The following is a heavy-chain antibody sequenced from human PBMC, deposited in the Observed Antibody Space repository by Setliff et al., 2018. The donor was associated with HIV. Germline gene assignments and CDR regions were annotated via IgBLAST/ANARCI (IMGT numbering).Heavy chain of an antibody. CDR1: GGSITSSGYY. V-gene: IGHV4-39*07. CDR3: ARKHLFNVFDY. J-gene: IGHJ4*02. D-gene: IGHD2-8*01. Sequence: KTSETLSLTCIVSGGSITSSGYYWGWIRQPPGKGLEWIGSVYYSGTTYYNPSLKSRVTISVDTAKNQFSLKLSSVTAADTAVYYCARKHLFNVFDYWGQGTLVTVSS. CDR2: VYYSGTT.